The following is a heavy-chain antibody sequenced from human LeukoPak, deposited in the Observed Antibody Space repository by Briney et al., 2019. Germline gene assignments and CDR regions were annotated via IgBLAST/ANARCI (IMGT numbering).Heavy chain of an antibody. D-gene: IGHD2-2*01. J-gene: IGHJ4*02. V-gene: IGHV3-15*01. CDR2: IKNKTHGGAT. Sequence: GGSLRLSCAASGFTFSSYGMSWVRQAPGKGLEWVGHIKNKTHGGATDYAAPVKGRFIISRDDSTNTLYLQMNSLRTEDTAVYYCARGFCSSSSCYRGPFDFWGQGTLVTVSS. CDR1: GFTFSSYG. CDR3: ARGFCSSSSCYRGPFDF.